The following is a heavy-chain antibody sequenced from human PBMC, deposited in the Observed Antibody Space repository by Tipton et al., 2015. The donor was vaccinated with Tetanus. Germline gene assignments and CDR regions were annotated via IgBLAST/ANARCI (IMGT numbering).Heavy chain of an antibody. CDR2: ILFDGSHK. J-gene: IGHJ4*02. Sequence: SLRLSCAASGFDVSSNYMNWVRQAPGKGLEWVAVILFDGSHKDYADSVKGRFTISRDNSRNTLHLQMNSLRAEDTAVYYCARDFRFSWDYWGQGILVIVSS. CDR1: GFDVSSNY. V-gene: IGHV3-33*08. CDR3: ARDFRFSWDY.